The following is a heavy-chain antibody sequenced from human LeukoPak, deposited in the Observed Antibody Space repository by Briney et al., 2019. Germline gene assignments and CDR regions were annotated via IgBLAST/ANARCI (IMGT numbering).Heavy chain of an antibody. CDR3: ARGGKGNADGYNQALDY. J-gene: IGHJ4*02. CDR1: GYTFTSYG. D-gene: IGHD5-24*01. Sequence: ASVKVSCKASGYTFTSYGISWVRQAPGQGLEWMGWISAYNGNTNYAQKLQGRVTMTTDTSTSTAYMELSSLRSEDTAVYYCARGGKGNADGYNQALDYWGQGTLVTVSS. V-gene: IGHV1-18*01. CDR2: ISAYNGNT.